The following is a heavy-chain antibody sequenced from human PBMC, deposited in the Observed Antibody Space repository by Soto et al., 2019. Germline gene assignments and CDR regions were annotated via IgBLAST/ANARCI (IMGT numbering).Heavy chain of an antibody. CDR1: VFTFSSYG. CDR2: ISYDGSNK. Sequence: PGWSLRLSCAASVFTFSSYGMHWVRHAPGKGLEWVAVISYDGSNKYYADSVKGRFTISRDNSKNTLYLQMNSLRAEDTAVYYCAKDGAGVDKDMVLKYWGQGTLVIVSS. J-gene: IGHJ4*02. D-gene: IGHD5-18*01. CDR3: AKDGAGVDKDMVLKY. V-gene: IGHV3-30*18.